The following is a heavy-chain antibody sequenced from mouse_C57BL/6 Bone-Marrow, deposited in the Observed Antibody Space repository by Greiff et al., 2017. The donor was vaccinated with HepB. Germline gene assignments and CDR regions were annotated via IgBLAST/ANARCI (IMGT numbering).Heavy chain of an antibody. CDR2: ISDGGSYT. CDR3: ARDTTVVAKGWFAY. CDR1: GFTFSSYA. V-gene: IGHV5-4*01. Sequence: EVKLMESGGGLVKPGGSLKLSCAASGFTFSSYAMSWVRQTPEKRLEWVATISDGGSYTYYPDNVKGRFTISRDNAKNNLYLQMSHLKSEDTAMYYCARDTTVVAKGWFAYWGQGTLVTVSA. J-gene: IGHJ3*01. D-gene: IGHD1-1*01.